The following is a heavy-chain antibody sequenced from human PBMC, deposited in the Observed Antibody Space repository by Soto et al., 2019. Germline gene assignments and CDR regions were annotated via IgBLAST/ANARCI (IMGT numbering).Heavy chain of an antibody. Sequence: EVQLVETGGGLIQPGGSLRLSCAASGFTVSSNYMSWVRQAPGKGLEWVSVIYSGGSTYYADSVKGRFTISRDNSKNTLYLQMNSLRAEDTAVYYCARDSTVRVHPYGMDVWGQGTTVTVSS. V-gene: IGHV3-53*02. D-gene: IGHD4-4*01. J-gene: IGHJ6*02. CDR3: ARDSTVRVHPYGMDV. CDR1: GFTVSSNY. CDR2: IYSGGST.